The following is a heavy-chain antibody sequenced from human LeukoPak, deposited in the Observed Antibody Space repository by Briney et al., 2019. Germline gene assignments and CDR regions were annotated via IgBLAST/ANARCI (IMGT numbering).Heavy chain of an antibody. CDR2: KWSDGSNK. V-gene: IGHV3-33*08. D-gene: IGHD6-13*01. Sequence: GGSLRLSCAASGFTFSSYGMHWVRQAPGKGLEWVAVKWSDGSNKYYADSVKGRFTISRDNSKNTLYLQMNSLRAEDTAVYYCARDSAAAGPFYYYGMDVWGQGTTVTVSS. CDR3: ARDSAAAGPFYYYGMDV. J-gene: IGHJ6*02. CDR1: GFTFSSYG.